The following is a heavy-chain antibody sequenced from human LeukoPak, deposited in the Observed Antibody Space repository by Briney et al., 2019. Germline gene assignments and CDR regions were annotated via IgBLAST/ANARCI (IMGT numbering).Heavy chain of an antibody. Sequence: PSETLSLTCGVSGFSITGGYYWGWVRQPPGKGLEWIGNIYRDGTTYYAPSLKSRVTISINASKNHFFLNLTSVTAADTAVYYCTREGTAALYWGQGGLVFVSS. CDR2: IYRDGTT. CDR3: TREGTAALY. D-gene: IGHD2-21*02. CDR1: GFSITGGYY. V-gene: IGHV4-38-2*02. J-gene: IGHJ4*02.